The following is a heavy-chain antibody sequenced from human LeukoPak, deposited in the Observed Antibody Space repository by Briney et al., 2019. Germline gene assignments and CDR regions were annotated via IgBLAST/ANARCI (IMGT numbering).Heavy chain of an antibody. CDR3: ARVKGEQWLEDFDY. V-gene: IGHV3-13*01. J-gene: IGHJ4*02. CDR2: IGTAGGT. D-gene: IGHD6-19*01. Sequence: GGSLRLSCAASGFAFSSYDMHWVRQATGKGLEWVSAIGTAGGTYYPGSVKGRFTISRDNSKNTLYLQMNSLRAEDTAVYYCARVKGEQWLEDFDYWGQGTLVTVSS. CDR1: GFAFSSYD.